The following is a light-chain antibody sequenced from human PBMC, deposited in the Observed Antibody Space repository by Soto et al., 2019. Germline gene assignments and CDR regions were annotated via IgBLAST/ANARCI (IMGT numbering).Light chain of an antibody. J-gene: IGLJ2*01. Sequence: QSALTLPASVSGSPGQSITISCTGTSSDVGSYNLVSWYQQHPGKAPKLMIYEVSKRPSGVSNRFSGSKSGNTASLTISGLQAEDEADYYCCSYAGSLRVFGGGTKLTVL. V-gene: IGLV2-23*02. CDR3: CSYAGSLRV. CDR2: EVS. CDR1: SSDVGSYNL.